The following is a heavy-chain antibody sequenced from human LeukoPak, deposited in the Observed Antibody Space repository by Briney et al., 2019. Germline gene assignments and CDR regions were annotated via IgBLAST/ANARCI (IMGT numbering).Heavy chain of an antibody. Sequence: SETLSLTCTVSGGSISSYYWSWIRRPPGKGLEWIGYIYYSGSTNYNPSLKSRVTVSVDTSKNQFSLKLSSVTAADTAVYYCARGGRRSDYYDSSGYSSEAFDIWGQGTMVTVSS. V-gene: IGHV4-59*01. J-gene: IGHJ3*02. CDR1: GGSISSYY. D-gene: IGHD3-22*01. CDR2: IYYSGST. CDR3: ARGGRRSDYYDSSGYSSEAFDI.